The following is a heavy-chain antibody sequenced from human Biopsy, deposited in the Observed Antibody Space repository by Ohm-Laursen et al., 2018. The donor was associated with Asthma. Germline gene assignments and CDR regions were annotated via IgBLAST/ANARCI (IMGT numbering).Heavy chain of an antibody. CDR1: GFTFSNYG. D-gene: IGHD3-3*02. V-gene: IGHV3-21*06. CDR3: ARTFHFWSPYHAEHYQL. Sequence: SLRLSCSASGFTFSNYGMHWVRQAPGKGLEWVSSITGSGGFTYYADSVKGRFTISRDNAKNSLYLQMNSLRAEDTAVYYCARTFHFWSPYHAEHYQLWGQGTLVTVPS. J-gene: IGHJ1*01. CDR2: ITGSGGFT.